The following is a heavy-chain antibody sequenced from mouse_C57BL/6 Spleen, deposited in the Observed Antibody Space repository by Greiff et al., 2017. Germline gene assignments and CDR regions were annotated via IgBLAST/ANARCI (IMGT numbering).Heavy chain of an antibody. CDR3: ARHGAYDGYYAMDY. J-gene: IGHJ4*01. CDR1: GFTFSSYG. CDR2: ISSGGSYT. V-gene: IGHV5-6*01. Sequence: EVKLVESGGDLVKPGGSLKLSCAASGFTFSSYGMSWVRQTPDKRLEWVATISSGGSYTYYPDSVKGRFTISRDNAKNTLYLQMSSLKSEDTAMYYCARHGAYDGYYAMDYWGQGTSVTVSS. D-gene: IGHD2-3*01.